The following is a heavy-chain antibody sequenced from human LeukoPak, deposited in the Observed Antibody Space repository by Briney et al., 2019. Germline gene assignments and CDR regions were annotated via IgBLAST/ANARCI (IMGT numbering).Heavy chain of an antibody. V-gene: IGHV3-48*01. J-gene: IGHJ4*02. Sequence: GGSLRLSCAASGFTFNTYTMNWVRQAPGKGLEWVSYISGSSGIIDYADSVRGRFTISRDNAKNSLYLQMNSLRAEDTAVYYCARGSGGSGWYLVMDWGQGTLVTVSS. CDR2: ISGSSGII. D-gene: IGHD6-19*01. CDR3: ARGSGGSGWYLVMD. CDR1: GFTFNTYT.